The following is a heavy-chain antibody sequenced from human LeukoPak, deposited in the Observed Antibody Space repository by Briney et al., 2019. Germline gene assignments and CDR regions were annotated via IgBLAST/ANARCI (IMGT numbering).Heavy chain of an antibody. J-gene: IGHJ4*02. Sequence: HGASVKVSCKASGYTFTGYYMHWVRQAPGQGLEWMGIINPSGGSTSYAQKFQGRVTMTRDMSTSTVYMELSSLRSEDTAVYYCARDLNQGGVYWGQGTLVTVSS. D-gene: IGHD1-14*01. V-gene: IGHV1-46*01. CDR2: INPSGGST. CDR1: GYTFTGYY. CDR3: ARDLNQGGVY.